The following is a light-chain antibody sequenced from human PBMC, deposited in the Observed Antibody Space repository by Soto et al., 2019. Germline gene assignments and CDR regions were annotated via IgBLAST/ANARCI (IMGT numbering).Light chain of an antibody. V-gene: IGKV3-20*01. J-gene: IGKJ5*01. CDR3: QQYGKALIT. CDR1: QSISSSS. Sequence: EIVLTQSPGTLSLSPGERATLSCRASQSISSSSLAWYQHKPGQAPRLLIYGASSRATGIPDRFNGSGSGTDFTLTISRLEPEDFAVYYCQQYGKALITFGQGTRLEIK. CDR2: GAS.